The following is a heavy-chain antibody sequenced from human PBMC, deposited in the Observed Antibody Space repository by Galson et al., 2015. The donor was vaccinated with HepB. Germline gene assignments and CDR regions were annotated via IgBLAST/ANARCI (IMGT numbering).Heavy chain of an antibody. CDR2: ISSNGGST. J-gene: IGHJ6*03. CDR3: VKVAAARLFYYYMDV. D-gene: IGHD6-6*01. CDR1: GFTFSSYA. V-gene: IGHV3-64D*06. Sequence: SLRLSCAASGFTFSSYAMHWVRQAPGKGLEYVSAISSNGGSTYYADSVKGRFTISRDNSKNTLYLQMSSLRAEDTAVYYCVKVAAARLFYYYMDVWGKGTTVTVSS.